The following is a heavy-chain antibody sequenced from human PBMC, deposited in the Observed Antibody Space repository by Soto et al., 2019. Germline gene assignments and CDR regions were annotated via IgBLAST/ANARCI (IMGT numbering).Heavy chain of an antibody. Sequence: SETLSLTCTVSGGSISSSSYYWGWIRQPPGKGLEWIGSIYYSGSTYYNPSLKSRVTISVDTSKNQFSLKLSSVTAADTAVYYCAKPIAAAGHRPWFDPWGQGTLVTVSS. CDR3: AKPIAAAGHRPWFDP. D-gene: IGHD6-13*01. CDR2: IYYSGST. CDR1: GGSISSSSYY. J-gene: IGHJ5*02. V-gene: IGHV4-39*01.